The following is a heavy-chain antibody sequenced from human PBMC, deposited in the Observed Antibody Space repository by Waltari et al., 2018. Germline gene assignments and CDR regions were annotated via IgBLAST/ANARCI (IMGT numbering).Heavy chain of an antibody. J-gene: IGHJ5*02. CDR2: IIPILGIA. D-gene: IGHD3-22*01. CDR3: ARDLTDSRACDWFDP. Sequence: QVQLVQSGAEVKKPGSSVKVSCKASGGTFSSYTISWVRQAPGQGLEWMGRIIPILGIANYAQKFQGRVTITADKSTSTAYMELSSLRSEDTAVYYCARDLTDSRACDWFDPWGQGTLVTVSS. CDR1: GGTFSSYT. V-gene: IGHV1-69*08.